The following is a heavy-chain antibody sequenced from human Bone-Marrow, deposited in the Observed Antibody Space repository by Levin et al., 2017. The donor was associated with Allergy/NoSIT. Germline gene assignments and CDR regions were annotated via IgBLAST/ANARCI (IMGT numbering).Heavy chain of an antibody. Sequence: GGSLRLSCAASGFTFSNAWMSWVRQAPGKGLEWVGRIESKTDGGTTDYAAPVKGRFTISRDDSKNTLYLQMNSLKTEDTAVYYCTTDLAGYSGYEQRNAFDIWGQGTMVTVSS. CDR2: IESKTDGGTT. J-gene: IGHJ3*02. D-gene: IGHD5-12*01. V-gene: IGHV3-15*04. CDR1: GFTFSNAW. CDR3: TTDLAGYSGYEQRNAFDI.